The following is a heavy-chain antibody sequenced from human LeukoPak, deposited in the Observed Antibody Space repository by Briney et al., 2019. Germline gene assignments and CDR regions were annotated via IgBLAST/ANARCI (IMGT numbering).Heavy chain of an antibody. J-gene: IGHJ6*03. Sequence: PGGSLRLSCAASGFTFSSYSMNWVRQAPGKGLEWVSSISSSSSYIYYADSVKGRFTISRDNAKNSLYLQMNSLRAEDTAVYYCARGDGAYGDYDYYYYMDVWGKGTTVTVSS. V-gene: IGHV3-21*01. CDR1: GFTFSSYS. D-gene: IGHD4-17*01. CDR3: ARGDGAYGDYDYYYYMDV. CDR2: ISSSSSYI.